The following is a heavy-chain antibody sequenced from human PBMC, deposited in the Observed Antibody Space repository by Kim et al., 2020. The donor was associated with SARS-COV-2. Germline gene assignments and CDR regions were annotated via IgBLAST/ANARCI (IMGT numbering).Heavy chain of an antibody. CDR3: ASSITMIVENAFDI. CDR2: IIPIFDTA. Sequence: SVKVSCKASGGTFSSYAISWVRQAPGQGLEWMGGIIPIFDTANYAQKFQGRVTITADESTSTAYMELSSLRSEDTAVYYCASSITMIVENAFDIWGQGTMVTVSS. J-gene: IGHJ3*02. CDR1: GGTFSSYA. D-gene: IGHD3-22*01. V-gene: IGHV1-69*13.